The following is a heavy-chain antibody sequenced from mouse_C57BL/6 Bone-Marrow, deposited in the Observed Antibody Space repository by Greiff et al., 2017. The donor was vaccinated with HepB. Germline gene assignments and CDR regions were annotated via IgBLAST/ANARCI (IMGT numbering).Heavy chain of an antibody. D-gene: IGHD1-1*01. CDR2: IYPRSGNT. J-gene: IGHJ1*03. V-gene: IGHV1-81*01. Sequence: SGAELARPGASVKLSCKASGYTFTSYGISWVKQRTGQGLEWIGEIYPRSGNTYYNEKFKGKATLTADKSSSTAYMELRSLTSEDSAVYFCARSGYYGSSPYWYFDVWGTGTTVTVSS. CDR3: ARSGYYGSSPYWYFDV. CDR1: GYTFTSYG.